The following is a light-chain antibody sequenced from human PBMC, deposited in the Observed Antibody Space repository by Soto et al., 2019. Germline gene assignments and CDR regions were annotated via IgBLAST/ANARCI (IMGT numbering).Light chain of an antibody. J-gene: IGKJ1*01. CDR3: QQFKSYPRT. V-gene: IGKV1-9*01. CDR2: AAS. Sequence: IQLTQSPSSLSASVGDRVTITCRASQGISSSLAWYQQKPGKAPKLLIYAASTLHTGVPSRFSGSGSGTEFTLIISSLQPEDFATYYCQQFKSYPRTLGQGTKVEIK. CDR1: QGISSS.